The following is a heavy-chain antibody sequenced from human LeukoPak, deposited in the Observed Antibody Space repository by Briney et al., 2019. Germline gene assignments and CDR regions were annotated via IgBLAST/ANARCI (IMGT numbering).Heavy chain of an antibody. D-gene: IGHD2-2*02. CDR3: AKDHAEYQLLYRSGFGY. J-gene: IGHJ4*02. CDR1: GFTFSSYW. CDR2: INTDGSSA. Sequence: GGSLRLSCAASGFTFSSYWIHWVRQAPGKGLVWVSRINTDGSSASYADSVKGRFTISRDNAKNTLYLQMNSLRAEDTAVYYCAKDHAEYQLLYRSGFGYWGQGTLVTVSS. V-gene: IGHV3-74*01.